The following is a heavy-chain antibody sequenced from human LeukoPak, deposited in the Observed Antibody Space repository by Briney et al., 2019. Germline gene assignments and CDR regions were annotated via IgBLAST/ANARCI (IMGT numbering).Heavy chain of an antibody. J-gene: IGHJ4*02. CDR3: ARESPTYYDILTGSPGLYYFDY. CDR1: GYTFTSYY. Sequence: ASVKVSCKASGYTFTSYYMHWVRQAPGQGLEWMGIINPSGGSTIYAQKFQGRVTMTRDTSTSTVYMELSSLRSEDTAVYYCARESPTYYDILTGSPGLYYFDYWGQGTLVTVSS. CDR2: INPSGGST. V-gene: IGHV1-46*01. D-gene: IGHD3-9*01.